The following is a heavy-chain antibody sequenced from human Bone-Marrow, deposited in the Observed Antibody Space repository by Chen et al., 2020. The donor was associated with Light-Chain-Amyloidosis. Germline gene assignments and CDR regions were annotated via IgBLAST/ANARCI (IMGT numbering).Heavy chain of an antibody. CDR2: IYPDDSDA. CDR1: GSPFPNYW. J-gene: IGHJ4*02. Sequence: EVQLEQSGPEVKKPGESLKISCNGSGSPFPNYWIGWVRQMHGKGLEWMGVIYPDDSDARYSPSFEGQVTISADKSITTAYLQWRSLKASDTAMYYCARRRDGYNFDYWGQGTLVTVSS. CDR3: ARRRDGYNFDY. D-gene: IGHD5-12*01. V-gene: IGHV5-51*01.